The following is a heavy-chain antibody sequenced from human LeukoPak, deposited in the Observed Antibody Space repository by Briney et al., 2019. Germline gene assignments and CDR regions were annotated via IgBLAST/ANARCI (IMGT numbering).Heavy chain of an antibody. V-gene: IGHV3-48*01. J-gene: IGHJ4*02. CDR1: GFTFSGYG. CDR3: ASGPTPGVAAAADY. CDR2: ITTTSSTT. D-gene: IGHD6-13*01. Sequence: GGSLRLSCAASGFTFSGYGMHWVRQAPGKGLEWISYITTTSSTTYYIDSVEGRFTISRDNARNSLYLQMNSLRAEDTAVYYCASGPTPGVAAAADYWGQGTLVTVSS.